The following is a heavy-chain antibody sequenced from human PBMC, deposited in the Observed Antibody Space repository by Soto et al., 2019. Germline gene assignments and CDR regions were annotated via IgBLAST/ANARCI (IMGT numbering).Heavy chain of an antibody. CDR1: GGTFSSYA. V-gene: IGHV1-69*01. Sequence: QVQLVQSGAEVKKPGSSVKVSCKASGGTFSSYAISWVRQAPGQGLEWMGGIIPIFGTANYAQKFQGRVTITADESTSTAYMELSSLRSEDTAVYYCARDPRDSSGYSVFLNYYGMDVWGQGTTVTVSS. D-gene: IGHD3-22*01. CDR3: ARDPRDSSGYSVFLNYYGMDV. CDR2: IIPIFGTA. J-gene: IGHJ6*02.